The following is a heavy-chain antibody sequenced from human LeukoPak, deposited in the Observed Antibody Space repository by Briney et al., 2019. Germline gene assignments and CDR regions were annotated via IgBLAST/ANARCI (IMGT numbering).Heavy chain of an antibody. J-gene: IGHJ4*02. D-gene: IGHD3-10*01. CDR2: ISSGGTYE. V-gene: IGHV3-30*01. CDR3: ARDSPYYYDSGSSGPHYFDN. CDR1: GFTFSNYA. Sequence: GGSLRLSCAASGFTFSNYAMHWVRQAPGKGLEWVSLISSGGTYEYYADPVKGRFTISRDNSKNTLYLQLNSLRAEDTAVYYCARDSPYYYDSGSSGPHYFDNWGQGTLVTVSS.